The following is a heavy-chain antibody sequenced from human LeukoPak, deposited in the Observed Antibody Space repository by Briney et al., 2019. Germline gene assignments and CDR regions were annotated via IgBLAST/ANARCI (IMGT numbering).Heavy chain of an antibody. CDR3: ARDQVRSNIVVVPAAMAY. CDR2: IIPIFGTA. CDR1: GGTFSSYA. V-gene: IGHV1-69*01. D-gene: IGHD2-2*01. J-gene: IGHJ4*02. Sequence: GSSVKVSCKASGGTFSSYAISWVRQAPGQGLEWMGGIIPIFGTANYAQEFQGRVTITADESTSTAYMELSSLRSEDTAVYYCARDQVRSNIVVVPAAMAYWGQGTLVTVSS.